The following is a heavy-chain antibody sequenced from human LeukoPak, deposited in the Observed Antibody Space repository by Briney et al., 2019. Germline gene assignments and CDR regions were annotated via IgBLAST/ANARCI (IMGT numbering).Heavy chain of an antibody. V-gene: IGHV4-59*01. J-gene: IGHJ4*02. CDR1: GGSISSYY. D-gene: IGHD2-15*01. Sequence: SETLSLTCTASGGSISSYYWSWIRQPPGKGLEWIGYIYYSGSTNYNPSLKSRVTISVDTSKNQFSLKLSSVTAADTAVYYCARGGRYCSGGSCYSYYFDYWGQGTLVTVSS. CDR2: IYYSGST. CDR3: ARGGRYCSGGSCYSYYFDY.